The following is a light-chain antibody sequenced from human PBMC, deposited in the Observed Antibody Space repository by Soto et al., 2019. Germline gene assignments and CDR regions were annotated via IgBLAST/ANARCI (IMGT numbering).Light chain of an antibody. CDR3: MQALQTPIT. CDR1: HSLLHITGETF. V-gene: IGKV2-29*03. Sequence: DVVMTQTPLSLSVAPGQPSSISCNSSHSLLHITGETFLFWYLQKPGQSPQLLIYEVSTRVSGVPDRFSGSGSGTDFTLKISRVEAEDAAVYYCMQALQTPITFGQGTRLEIK. CDR2: EVS. J-gene: IGKJ5*01.